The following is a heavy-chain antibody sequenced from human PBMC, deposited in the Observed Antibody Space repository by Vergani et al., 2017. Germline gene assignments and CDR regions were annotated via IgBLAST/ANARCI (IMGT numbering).Heavy chain of an antibody. CDR1: GGSFSGYY. V-gene: IGHV4-34*01. D-gene: IGHD6-13*01. CDR3: ASLQQLVRGYYYYYGMDV. Sequence: QVQLQQWGAGLLKPSETLSLTCAVYGGSFSGYYWSWIRQPPGKGLEWIGEINHCGSTNYNPSLKSRVTISVDTTKNQFYLKLSSVTAADTAVYYCASLQQLVRGYYYYYGMDVWGQGTTVTVSS. CDR2: INHCGST. J-gene: IGHJ6*02.